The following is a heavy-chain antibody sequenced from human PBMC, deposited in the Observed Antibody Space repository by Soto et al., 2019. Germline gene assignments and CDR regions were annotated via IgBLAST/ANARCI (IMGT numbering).Heavy chain of an antibody. D-gene: IGHD3-10*01. CDR2: IIPIFGTA. CDR1: GGTFSSYA. CDR3: VRHPVASGSHAPSNWFDP. V-gene: IGHV1-69*12. J-gene: IGHJ5*02. Sequence: QVQLVQSGAEVKKPGSSVKVSCKASGGTFSSYAISWVRQAPGQGLEWMGGIIPIFGTANYAQKFQGRVTITADXXTXTXXMELSSLRSEDTAVYYCVRHPVASGSHAPSNWFDPWGQGTLVTVSS.